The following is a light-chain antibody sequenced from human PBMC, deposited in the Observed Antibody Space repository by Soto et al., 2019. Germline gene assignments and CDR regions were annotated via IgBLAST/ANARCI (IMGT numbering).Light chain of an antibody. CDR3: QQYNSYPWT. Sequence: DIQMTQSPSTLSASVGDRVTITCRASQTIFNWLAWYQRKPGRAPNLLIYDASSLQSGVPSTFSGSGSGTEFTLTIGSLQPGDFATYYCQQYNSYPWTFGQGTKVDIK. V-gene: IGKV1-5*01. CDR2: DAS. CDR1: QTIFNW. J-gene: IGKJ1*01.